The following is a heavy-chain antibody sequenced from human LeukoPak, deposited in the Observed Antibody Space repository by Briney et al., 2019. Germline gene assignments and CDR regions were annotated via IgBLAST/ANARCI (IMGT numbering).Heavy chain of an antibody. CDR3: AGDLGGYCGGDCYSS. D-gene: IGHD2-21*02. CDR2: ISSSSSYI. V-gene: IGHV3-21*01. Sequence: PGGSLRLSCAASGFTFSSYSMNWVRQAPGKGLEWVSSISSSSSYIYYADSVKGRFTISRDNAKNSLYLQMNSLRAEDTAVYYCAGDLGGYCGGDCYSSWGQGTLVTVSS. CDR1: GFTFSSYS. J-gene: IGHJ5*02.